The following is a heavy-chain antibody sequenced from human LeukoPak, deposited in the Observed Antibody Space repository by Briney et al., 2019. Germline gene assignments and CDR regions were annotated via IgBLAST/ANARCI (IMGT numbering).Heavy chain of an antibody. Sequence: GGSLRLSCAASGFTFSSYSMNWVRQAPGKGLEGVSSISSSSSYIYYADSVKGRFTISRDNAKNSLYLQMNSLRAEDTAVYYCARDQSYQYDILTGYYNPQGDYWGQGTLVTVSS. CDR3: ARDQSYQYDILTGYYNPQGDY. J-gene: IGHJ4*02. D-gene: IGHD3-9*01. V-gene: IGHV3-21*01. CDR2: ISSSSSYI. CDR1: GFTFSSYS.